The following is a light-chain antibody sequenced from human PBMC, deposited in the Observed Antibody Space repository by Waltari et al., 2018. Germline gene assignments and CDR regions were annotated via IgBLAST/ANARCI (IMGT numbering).Light chain of an antibody. J-gene: IGKJ3*01. CDR3: QQANIFLFA. CDR1: QDISTW. Sequence: IQMTQSPSSVSASLGDRVPITCRASQDISTWLAWYQQKPGKAPKVLIYAASSLQSGVPSRFSGSVSGTDFTLTITSVQPEDSATYYCQQANIFLFAFGPGTKVHIK. CDR2: AAS. V-gene: IGKV1-12*01.